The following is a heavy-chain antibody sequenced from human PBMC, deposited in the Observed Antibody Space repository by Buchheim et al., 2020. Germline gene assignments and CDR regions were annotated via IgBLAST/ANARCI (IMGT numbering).Heavy chain of an antibody. Sequence: QVQLVQSGAEVKKPGSSVKVSCKASGGTFSSYAISWVRQAPGQGLEWMGRIVPILGIANYAQKFQGRVTITADKSTSTAYMELSSLRSEDTAVYYCARNFAPDCSSTSCYLYGMDVWGQGTT. CDR2: IVPILGIA. CDR1: GGTFSSYA. D-gene: IGHD2-2*01. J-gene: IGHJ6*02. V-gene: IGHV1-69*04. CDR3: ARNFAPDCSSTSCYLYGMDV.